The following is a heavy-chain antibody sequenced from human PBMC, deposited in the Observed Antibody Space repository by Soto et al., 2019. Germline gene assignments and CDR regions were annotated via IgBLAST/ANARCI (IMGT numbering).Heavy chain of an antibody. Sequence: SETLSLTCTVSGGSISSSSYYWGWIRQPPGKGLEWIGSIYYSGSTYYNPSLKSRVTISVDTSKNQFSQKLSSVTAADTAVYYCARRGNSWSGYYYYYGMDVWGQGTTVTVSS. J-gene: IGHJ6*02. CDR1: GGSISSSSYY. D-gene: IGHD6-13*01. CDR2: IYYSGST. V-gene: IGHV4-39*01. CDR3: ARRGNSWSGYYYYYGMDV.